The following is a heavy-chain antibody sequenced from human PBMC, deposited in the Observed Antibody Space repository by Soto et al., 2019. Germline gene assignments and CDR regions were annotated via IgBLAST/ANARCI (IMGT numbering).Heavy chain of an antibody. D-gene: IGHD6-13*01. Sequence: GGSLRLSCAASGFTFSSYGMHWVRQAPGKGLEWVAVIWYDGSNKYYSDYVKGRITTSRDNSKNTLYLQMNSLRAEDTAVYYCARDSAGRWSATRGMDVWGQGTTVTVSS. CDR3: ARDSAGRWSATRGMDV. CDR1: GFTFSSYG. CDR2: IWYDGSNK. V-gene: IGHV3-33*01. J-gene: IGHJ6*02.